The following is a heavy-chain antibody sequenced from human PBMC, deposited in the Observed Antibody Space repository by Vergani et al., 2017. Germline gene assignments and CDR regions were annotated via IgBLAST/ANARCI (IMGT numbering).Heavy chain of an antibody. V-gene: IGHV3-21*01. D-gene: IGHD3-10*01. CDR1: GFTFSSYS. CDR2: ISSSSSYI. J-gene: IGHJ5*02. CDR3: ARGSLWFGEPLRS. Sequence: EVQLVESGGGLVQPGGSLRLSCAASGFTFSSYSMNWVRQAPGKGLEWVSSISSSSSYIYYADSVKGRFTISRDNAKNSLYLQMNSLRAEDTAVYYCARGSLWFGEPLRSWGQGTLVTVSS.